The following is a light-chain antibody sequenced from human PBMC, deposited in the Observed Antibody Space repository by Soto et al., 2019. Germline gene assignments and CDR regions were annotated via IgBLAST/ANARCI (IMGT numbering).Light chain of an antibody. CDR3: SSYTSSSTLV. Sequence: QSVLTQPASVSGSPGQSVTISCTGTSSDVGGYNYVSWYQQHPGKAPKLMIYDVSNRSSGVSNRFSGSKSVNTSSLTISRLQAEDEADYYCSSYTSSSTLVFGGGTKLTVL. V-gene: IGLV2-14*01. J-gene: IGLJ2*01. CDR1: SSDVGGYNY. CDR2: DVS.